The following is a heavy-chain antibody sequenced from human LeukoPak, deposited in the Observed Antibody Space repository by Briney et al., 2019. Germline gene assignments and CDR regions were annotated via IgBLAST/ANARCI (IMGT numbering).Heavy chain of an antibody. CDR1: GFTFSGYA. V-gene: IGHV3-23*01. CDR2: ISGKDGST. D-gene: IGHD3-22*01. Sequence: PGGSLRLPCAASGFTFSGYAMSWVRQAPGKGLEWVSVISGKDGSTYYADSVKGRFTISRDNSKNTLYLQMNSLRAEDTAVYYCVKVSTSFWYYYDSSGYLYWGQGTLVIVSS. J-gene: IGHJ4*02. CDR3: VKVSTSFWYYYDSSGYLY.